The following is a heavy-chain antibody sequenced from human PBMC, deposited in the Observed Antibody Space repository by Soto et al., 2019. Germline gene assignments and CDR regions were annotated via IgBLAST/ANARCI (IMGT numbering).Heavy chain of an antibody. CDR1: GYTVTTHY. D-gene: IGHD6-19*01. Sequence: QVQLVQSGAEVKKPGASVKISCTASGYTVTTHYMHWVRQAPGRGLEWMGAIDPGSGAAKYTHTFQAIVTMNRGSSTNTVYMEMSDLRSEDTAVFYCARGGEVGVAGSAAFEMWGQGTMVTVSS. V-gene: IGHV1-46*01. J-gene: IGHJ3*02. CDR2: IDPGSGAA. CDR3: ARGGEVGVAGSAAFEM.